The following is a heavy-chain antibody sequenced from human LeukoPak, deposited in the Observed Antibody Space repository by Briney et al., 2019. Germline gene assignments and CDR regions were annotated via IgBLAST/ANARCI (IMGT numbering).Heavy chain of an antibody. CDR1: GFTLSTYW. J-gene: IGHJ6*03. CDR3: ARRSSYYYYYMDV. V-gene: IGHV3-11*01. Sequence: GGSLRLSCAASGFTLSTYWMNWIRQAPGKGLEWVSYISSSGSTIYYADSVKGRFTISRDNAKNSLYLQMNSLRAEDTAVYYCARRSSYYYYYMDVWGKGTTVTISS. D-gene: IGHD2-2*01. CDR2: ISSSGSTI.